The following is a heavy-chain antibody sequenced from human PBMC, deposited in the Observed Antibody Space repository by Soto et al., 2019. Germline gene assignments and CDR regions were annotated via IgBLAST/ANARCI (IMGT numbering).Heavy chain of an antibody. CDR2: ITSGGYNM. Sequence: QVQLVESGGGLVKPGGSLRLSCAASGFTFSDYYMSWIRQAPGKGLEWVSYITSGGYNMYYADSVKGRFTISRDNAKNSVYLQMNSLRAEDTAVYYCARNYYGSGRTYFDYWGQGTLVTVTS. CDR3: ARNYYGSGRTYFDY. V-gene: IGHV3-11*01. D-gene: IGHD3-10*01. CDR1: GFTFSDYY. J-gene: IGHJ4*02.